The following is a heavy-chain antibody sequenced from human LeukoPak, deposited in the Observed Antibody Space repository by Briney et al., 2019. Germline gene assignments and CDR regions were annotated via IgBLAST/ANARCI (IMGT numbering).Heavy chain of an antibody. D-gene: IGHD5-18*01. J-gene: IGHJ4*02. CDR2: INHSGST. CDR3: ARGAWIQLWLSFDY. Sequence: SQTLSLTCSVSGGSIRSGDHYWSWIRQPPGKGLEWIGEINHSGSTNYNPSLKSRVTISVDTSKNQFSLKLSSVTAADTAVYYCARGAWIQLWLSFDYWGQGTLVTVSS. V-gene: IGHV4-30-4*01. CDR1: GGSIRSGDHY.